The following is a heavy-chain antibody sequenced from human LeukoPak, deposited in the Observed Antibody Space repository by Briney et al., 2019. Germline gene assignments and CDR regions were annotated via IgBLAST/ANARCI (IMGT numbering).Heavy chain of an antibody. D-gene: IGHD3-10*01. CDR1: GFTFSSYT. V-gene: IGHV3-21*01. Sequence: PGGSLSLSCAASGFTFSSYTMSWVRQAPGKGLEWVSSISSSSSYIYYADSVKGRFTISRDNAKNSLYLQMNSLRAEDTAVYYCARVINFDPWGQGTLVTVSS. CDR3: ARVINFDP. CDR2: ISSSSSYI. J-gene: IGHJ5*02.